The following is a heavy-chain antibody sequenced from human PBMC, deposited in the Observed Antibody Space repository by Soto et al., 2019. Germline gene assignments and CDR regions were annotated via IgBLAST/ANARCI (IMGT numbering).Heavy chain of an antibody. D-gene: IGHD2-15*01. V-gene: IGHV1-3*01. CDR2: INAGNGNT. CDR3: ARDGEVVVVAATLINWFDP. CDR1: GYTFTSYA. Sequence: ASVKVSCKASGYTFTSYAMHWVRQAPGQRLEWMGWINAGNGNTKYSQKFQGRVTITRDTSASTAYMELSSLRSEDTAVYYCARDGEVVVVAATLINWFDPWGQGTLVTVSS. J-gene: IGHJ5*02.